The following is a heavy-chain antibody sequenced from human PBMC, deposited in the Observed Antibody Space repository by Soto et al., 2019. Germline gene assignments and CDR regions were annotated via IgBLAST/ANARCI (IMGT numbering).Heavy chain of an antibody. J-gene: IGHJ6*02. D-gene: IGHD3-3*01. CDR1: GYSFSSYW. V-gene: IGHV5-51*01. Sequence: GESLKISCKGSGYSFSSYWIAWVRQMPGKGLEWMGVIHPGDSDTRYSPSFQGQVTISVDKTISTAYLQWSSLKASDTAMYYCARRRDFCTSSRCNSYYYYGMDVWGQGTTVTVSS. CDR3: ARRRDFCTSSRCNSYYYYGMDV. CDR2: IHPGDSDT.